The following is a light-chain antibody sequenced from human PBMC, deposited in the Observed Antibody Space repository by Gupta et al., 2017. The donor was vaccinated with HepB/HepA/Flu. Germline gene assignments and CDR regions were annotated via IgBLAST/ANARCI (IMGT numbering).Light chain of an antibody. CDR1: QSISSY. CDR3: QQCDSTPST. CDR2: AAS. Sequence: DIQMTQSPSSRSASVGDRVTITCRAGQSISSYLNWYQQKPGKAPKLLIYAASSLQSGVPSRFSGSGSGTDFTLTISRLQPEDFATYYCQQCDSTPSTFGGGTKVEIK. J-gene: IGKJ4*01. V-gene: IGKV1-39*01.